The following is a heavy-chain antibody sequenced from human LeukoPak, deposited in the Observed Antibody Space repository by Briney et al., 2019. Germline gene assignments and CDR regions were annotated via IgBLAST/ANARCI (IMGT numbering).Heavy chain of an antibody. CDR3: ATHDDSSGYYPTRFDY. Sequence: GESLKISCKGSGYSFTSYWIGWVRQMPGKGLEWMGIIYPGDSDTRHSPSFQGQVTISADKSISTAYLQWSSLKASDTAIYYCATHDDSSGYYPTRFDYWGQGTLVTVSS. D-gene: IGHD3-22*01. CDR1: GYSFTSYW. CDR2: IYPGDSDT. V-gene: IGHV5-51*01. J-gene: IGHJ4*02.